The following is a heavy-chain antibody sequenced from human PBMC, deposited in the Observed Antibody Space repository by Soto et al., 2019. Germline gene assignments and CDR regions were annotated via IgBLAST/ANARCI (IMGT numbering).Heavy chain of an antibody. Sequence: GGSLRLSCVASGFTFSNYAMSWVRQAPGKGLEWVSVIYSGGSTYYADSVRGRFTISRDNSKNTLYLQMNSLRAEDTAVYYCVKEQLERHFGFDYWGQGTLVTVSS. D-gene: IGHD1-1*01. CDR3: VKEQLERHFGFDY. CDR1: GFTFSNYA. V-gene: IGHV3-23*03. CDR2: IYSGGST. J-gene: IGHJ4*02.